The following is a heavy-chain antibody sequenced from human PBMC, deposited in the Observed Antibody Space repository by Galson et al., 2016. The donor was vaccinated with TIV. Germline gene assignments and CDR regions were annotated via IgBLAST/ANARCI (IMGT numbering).Heavy chain of an antibody. CDR1: GFSLNTDGMC. V-gene: IGHV2-70*11. J-gene: IGHJ4*02. CDR2: IDWDDDK. CDR3: ARISGYYDSSGHYIPRSFDY. Sequence: ALVQPTQTLTLTCTFSGFSLNTDGMCVNWIRQPPGKALEWLARIDWDDDKSYSPSLKTRLTISKDTSKNQVVLTMTNMDPVDTATYYCARISGYYDSSGHYIPRSFDYWGQGALVTVSS. D-gene: IGHD3-22*01.